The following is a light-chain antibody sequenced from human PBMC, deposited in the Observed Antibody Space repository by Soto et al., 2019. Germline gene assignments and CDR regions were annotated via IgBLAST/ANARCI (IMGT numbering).Light chain of an antibody. Sequence: QSALTQPASVSGSPGQSVAISCTGTSSDVGSYNRVAWYQQPPGAAPKLMICDVNNRPSGVSDRFSGSKSGNTASLTISGLQAEDEGDYYCSSYTGSSTEVFGRGTKVTVL. CDR2: DVN. V-gene: IGLV2-18*02. CDR1: SSDVGSYNR. CDR3: SSYTGSSTEV. J-gene: IGLJ3*02.